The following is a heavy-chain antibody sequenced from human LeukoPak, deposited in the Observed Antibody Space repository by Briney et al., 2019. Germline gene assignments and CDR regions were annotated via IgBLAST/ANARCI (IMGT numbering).Heavy chain of an antibody. D-gene: IGHD3-10*01. V-gene: IGHV4-39*07. CDR1: GGSISSSSYY. CDR3: ATGSPSGFDP. Sequence: SETLSPTCTVSGGSISSSSYYWGWIRQPPGKGLEWIGSIYYSGSTYYNPSLKSRVTISVDTSKNQFSLKLSSVTAADTAVYYCATGSPSGFDPWGQGTLVTVSS. J-gene: IGHJ5*02. CDR2: IYYSGST.